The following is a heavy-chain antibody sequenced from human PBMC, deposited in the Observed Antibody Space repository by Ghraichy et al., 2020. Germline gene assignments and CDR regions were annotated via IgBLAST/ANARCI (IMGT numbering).Heavy chain of an antibody. CDR2: IYYSGST. Sequence: SETLSLTCTVSGGSISNSNNYWGWIRQPPGKGLEWIGSIYYSGSTFYNPSLKSRVAISLDTSKNQFSLKLNSVTAADTADYYCARPRGSSSWTWFDPWGQGTLVTVSS. D-gene: IGHD6-13*01. J-gene: IGHJ5*02. V-gene: IGHV4-39*01. CDR1: GGSISNSNNY. CDR3: ARPRGSSSWTWFDP.